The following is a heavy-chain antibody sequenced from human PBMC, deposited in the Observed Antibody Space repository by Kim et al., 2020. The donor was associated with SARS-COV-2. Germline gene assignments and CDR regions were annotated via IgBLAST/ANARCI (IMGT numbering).Heavy chain of an antibody. Sequence: GGSLRLSCAASGFTFSDYYMSWIRQAPGKGLEWVSYISSSGSTIYYADSVKGRFTISRDNAKNSLYLQMNSLRAEDTAVYYCARDRAEDYYDSSGYYYGAFYIWGQGRMVTVSS. CDR3: ARDRAEDYYDSSGYYYGAFYI. D-gene: IGHD3-22*01. CDR1: GFTFSDYY. J-gene: IGHJ3*02. CDR2: ISSSGSTI. V-gene: IGHV3-11*04.